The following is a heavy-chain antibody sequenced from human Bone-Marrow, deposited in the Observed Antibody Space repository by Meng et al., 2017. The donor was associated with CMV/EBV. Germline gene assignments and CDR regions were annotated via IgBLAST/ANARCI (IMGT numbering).Heavy chain of an antibody. CDR1: GFTVSSNY. CDR3: AKKYDFWSGYYDY. V-gene: IGHV3-30*02. Sequence: LSLTCAASGFTVSSNYMSWVRQAPGKGLEWVAFIRYDGSNKYYADSVKGRFTISRDNSKNTLYLQMNSLRAKDTAVYYCAKKYDFWSGYYDYWGQGTLVTVSS. D-gene: IGHD3-3*01. CDR2: IRYDGSNK. J-gene: IGHJ4*02.